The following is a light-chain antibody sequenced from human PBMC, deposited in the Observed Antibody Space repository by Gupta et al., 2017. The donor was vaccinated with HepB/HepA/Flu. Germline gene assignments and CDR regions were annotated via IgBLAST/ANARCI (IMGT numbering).Light chain of an antibody. CDR2: KTS. CDR1: EVINTF. V-gene: IGKV1-5*03. CDR3: QQYERCTPYT. J-gene: IGKJ4*01. Sequence: DIRVIQSPSTLSTSVGERVTITCRASEVINTFSAWYQQQPRKAPKLFIYKTSNLQRGVPSRFRGSGCGTEFDLTISSRQPDDYASDDYQQYERCTPYTFGGGTKVEI.